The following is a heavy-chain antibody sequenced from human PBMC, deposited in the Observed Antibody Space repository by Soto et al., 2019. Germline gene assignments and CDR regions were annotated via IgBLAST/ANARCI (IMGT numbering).Heavy chain of an antibody. D-gene: IGHD3-10*01. CDR1: GFTFDDYA. CDR3: AKDIRRYYGSGSYGNSWFDP. J-gene: IGHJ5*02. CDR2: ISWNSGSI. Sequence: EVQLVASGGGLVQPGRSLRLSCAASGFTFDDYAMHWVRQAPGTGLEWVSGISWNSGSIGYADSVKGRFTISRDNAKNSLYLKMNSMRAEDTALYYCAKDIRRYYGSGSYGNSWFDPWGQGPLVTVSS. V-gene: IGHV3-9*01.